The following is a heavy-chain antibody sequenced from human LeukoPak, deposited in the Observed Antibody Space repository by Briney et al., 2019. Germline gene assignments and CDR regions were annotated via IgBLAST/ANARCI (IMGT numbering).Heavy chain of an antibody. V-gene: IGHV3-72*01. CDR3: ARELTGSYIYFYGIDV. D-gene: IGHD1-26*01. J-gene: IGHJ6*02. Sequence: HPGGSLGLSCAISGFSFSDHYMDWVRQAPGKGLEWVARSRNEANRYTTDYAVSVKGRFTISRVESDNSLHLQMKSLTTEDTAVYYCARELTGSYIYFYGIDVWGQGTTVTVSS. CDR2: SRNEANRYTT. CDR1: GFSFSDHY.